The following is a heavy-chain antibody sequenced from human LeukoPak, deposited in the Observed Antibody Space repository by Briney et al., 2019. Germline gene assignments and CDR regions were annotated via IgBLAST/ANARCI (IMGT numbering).Heavy chain of an antibody. J-gene: IGHJ4*02. CDR1: GASFSGYY. D-gene: IGHD5-24*01. CDR3: ARDGYNFGSFDY. V-gene: IGHV4-34*01. CDR2: TNQRGET. Sequence: SETLSLTCAVNGASFSGYYWSWIRQPPGKGLEWIGETNQRGETSNNPSLKSRVTISLDTSKNQFSLKLSSVTAADTSVHFCARDGYNFGSFDYWGQGILVTVSS.